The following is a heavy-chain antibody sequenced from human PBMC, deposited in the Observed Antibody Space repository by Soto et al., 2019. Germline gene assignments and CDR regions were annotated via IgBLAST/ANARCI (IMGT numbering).Heavy chain of an antibody. V-gene: IGHV4-4*02. CDR1: GDSISSRNW. D-gene: IGHD2-8*01. CDR3: ARRKLEMMYVGWFDP. J-gene: IGHJ5*02. Sequence: QVQLQESGPGLVKPSETLSLTCAVSGDSISSRNWWSWVRQTPGKGLEYIGEIHHSGSTNYNPTLKSRVTMSVDKYKNQFSLNLNSVTAADTAFYYCARRKLEMMYVGWFDPWGQGTLVTVSS. CDR2: IHHSGST.